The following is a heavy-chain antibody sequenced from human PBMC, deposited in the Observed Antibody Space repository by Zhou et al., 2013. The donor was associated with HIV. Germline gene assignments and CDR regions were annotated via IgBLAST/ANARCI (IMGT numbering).Heavy chain of an antibody. V-gene: IGHV1-69*05. Sequence: QVQLVQSGAEVKKPGSSVKVSCKASGGTFSSYAISWVRQAPGQGLEWMGGIIPIFGTANYAQKFQGRVTITTDESTSTAYMELSSLRSEDTAVYYCARGRSIVVVPAAIRNNWFDPWGQGTLVTVSS. CDR1: GGTFSSYA. CDR3: ARGRSIVVVPAAIRNNWFDP. CDR2: IIPIFGTA. D-gene: IGHD2-2*02. J-gene: IGHJ5*02.